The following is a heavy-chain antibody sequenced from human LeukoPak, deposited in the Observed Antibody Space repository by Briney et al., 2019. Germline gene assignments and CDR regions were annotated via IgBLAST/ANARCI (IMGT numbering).Heavy chain of an antibody. CDR1: GYTLTELS. Sequence: ASVKVSCKVSGYTLTELSMHWVRQAPGKGLEWMGGFDPEDGETIYAQKFQGRVTITADESTSTAYMELSSLRSEDTAVYYCAVVVVVAATRDLYYYYGMDVWGQGTTVTVSS. D-gene: IGHD2-15*01. CDR3: AVVVVVAATRDLYYYYGMDV. V-gene: IGHV1-24*01. J-gene: IGHJ6*02. CDR2: FDPEDGET.